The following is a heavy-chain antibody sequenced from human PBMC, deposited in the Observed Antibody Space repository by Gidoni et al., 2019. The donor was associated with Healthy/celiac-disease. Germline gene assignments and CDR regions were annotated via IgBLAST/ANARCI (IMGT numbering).Heavy chain of an antibody. CDR1: GFPFSSSA. CDR3: AKETYSSSRNKEYYYYYYGMDV. V-gene: IGHV3-23*01. CDR2: ISGSGGST. J-gene: IGHJ6*02. D-gene: IGHD6-13*01. Sequence: EVQLLESGGGLVQPGGSLRLSCAASGFPFSSSAMRWVRQAPGKGLEWVSAISGSGGSTYYADSVKGRFTISRDNSKNTLYLQMNSLRAEDTAVYYCAKETYSSSRNKEYYYYYYGMDVWGQGTTVTVSS.